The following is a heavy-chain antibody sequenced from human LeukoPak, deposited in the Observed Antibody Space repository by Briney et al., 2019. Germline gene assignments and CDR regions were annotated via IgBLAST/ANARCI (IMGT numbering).Heavy chain of an antibody. J-gene: IGHJ6*03. CDR1: GFTFGNYG. Sequence: PGGSLRLSCAASGFTFGNYGIHWVRQAPGKGLEWVAVIWYDGRTKYFADSVKGRFTISRDNSKNTLYLQMNSLRAEDTAAYYCAKDAYYQDAAAAGMYYFYYMDVWGKGTTVFVSS. D-gene: IGHD6-13*01. CDR2: IWYDGRTK. CDR3: AKDAYYQDAAAAGMYYFYYMDV. V-gene: IGHV3-33*06.